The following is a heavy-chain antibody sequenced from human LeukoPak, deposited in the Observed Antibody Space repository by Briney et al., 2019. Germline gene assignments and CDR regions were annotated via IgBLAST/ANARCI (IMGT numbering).Heavy chain of an antibody. V-gene: IGHV3-23*01. CDR1: GFTFRSLA. Sequence: GGSLGLSWAAPGFTFRSLARSGFGRPPGRGRKWVSAIGGSGGSTYYADSVKGRFTISRDNSKNTLYLQMNSLRAEDTAVYYCAKDLMVRGVIHYYFDYWGQGTLVTVSS. CDR3: AKDLMVRGVIHYYFDY. J-gene: IGHJ4*02. D-gene: IGHD3-10*01. CDR2: IGGSGGST.